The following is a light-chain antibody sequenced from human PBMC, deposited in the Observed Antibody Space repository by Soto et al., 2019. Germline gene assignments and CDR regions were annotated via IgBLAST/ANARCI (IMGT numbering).Light chain of an antibody. J-gene: IGKJ3*01. CDR1: QSIISY. V-gene: IGKV1-39*01. Sequence: DIQMTQSPSSLSASVGDRVTITCRASQSIISYLNWYQQKPGKAPKLLIYAASSLQSGVPSRFSGSGSGTDFTLTISSLQPEDFATYYCQQSYSTLIFTFGPGTKVDIK. CDR2: AAS. CDR3: QQSYSTLIFT.